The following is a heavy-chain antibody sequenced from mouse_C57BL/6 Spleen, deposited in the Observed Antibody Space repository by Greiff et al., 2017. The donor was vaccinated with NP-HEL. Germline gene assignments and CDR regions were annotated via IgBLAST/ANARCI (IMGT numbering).Heavy chain of an antibody. CDR2: ISSGGDYI. Sequence: EVMLVESGAGLVKPGGSLKLSCAASGFTFSSYAMSWVRQTPEKRLEWVAYISSGGDYIYYADTVKGRFTISRDNARNTLYLQMSSLTSEDTAMYYCTRDGTTRYLDVWGKGTTVTVSS. J-gene: IGHJ1*03. D-gene: IGHD1-1*01. CDR1: GFTFSSYA. V-gene: IGHV5-9-1*02. CDR3: TRDGTTRYLDV.